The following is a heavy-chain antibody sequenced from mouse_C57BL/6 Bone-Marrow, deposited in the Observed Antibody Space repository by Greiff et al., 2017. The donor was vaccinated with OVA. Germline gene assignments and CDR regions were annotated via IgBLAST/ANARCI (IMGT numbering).Heavy chain of an antibody. V-gene: IGHV3-6*01. D-gene: IGHD2-10*01. CDR1: GYSITSGYY. J-gene: IGHJ2*01. CDR3: AREAYPTDFDY. CDR2: ISYDGST. Sequence: EVKLVESGPGLVKPSQSLSLTCSVTGYSITSGYYWYWIRQFPGNKLEWMGYISYDGSTNYNPSLKNRISITRDTSKNQIFLKLNSVTTEDTATYYCAREAYPTDFDYWGQGTTLTVSS.